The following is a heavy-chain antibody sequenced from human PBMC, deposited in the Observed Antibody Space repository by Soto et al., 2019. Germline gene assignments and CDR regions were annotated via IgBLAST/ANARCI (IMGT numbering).Heavy chain of an antibody. J-gene: IGHJ4*02. D-gene: IGHD3-22*01. CDR1: GYTFTSYG. Sequence: ASVKVSCKASGYTFTSYGISWVRQAPGQGLEWMGWISAYNGNTNYAQKLQGRVTMTTDTSTSTAYMEPRSLRSDDTAVYYCASALYDSSGYYPAYYFDYWGQGTLVTVSS. CDR3: ASALYDSSGYYPAYYFDY. V-gene: IGHV1-18*01. CDR2: ISAYNGNT.